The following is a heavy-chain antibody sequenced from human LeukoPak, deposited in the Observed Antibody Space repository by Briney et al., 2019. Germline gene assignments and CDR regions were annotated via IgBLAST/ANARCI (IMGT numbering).Heavy chain of an antibody. CDR3: ARSTGPIDY. CDR2: IYYSGST. J-gene: IGHJ4*02. CDR1: GGSISSSSYY. Sequence: PSETLSLTCTVSGGSISSSSYYWGWIRQPPGKGLEWIGSIYYSGSTYYNPSLKSRVTISVDTSKNQFSLQLNSVTPEDTAVYYCARSTGPIDYWGQGTLVTVSS. D-gene: IGHD1-1*01. V-gene: IGHV4-39*01.